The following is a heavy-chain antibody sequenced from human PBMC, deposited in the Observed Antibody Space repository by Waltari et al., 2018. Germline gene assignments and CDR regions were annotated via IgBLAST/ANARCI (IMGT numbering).Heavy chain of an antibody. CDR2: ISNSGSTI. Sequence: EVQLEESGGDLVQPGGSLRLSCAAPGFTFTTYEFYLVRRAPGKGLEWISYISNSGSTIYYANSVKGRFTISRDNAKNSLFLQMNNLRAEDTAIYYCSRGGTDFWTGGEDRYYFDYWGRGTMVTVSS. V-gene: IGHV3-48*03. D-gene: IGHD3-3*01. CDR1: GFTFTTYE. J-gene: IGHJ4*02. CDR3: SRGGTDFWTGGEDRYYFDY.